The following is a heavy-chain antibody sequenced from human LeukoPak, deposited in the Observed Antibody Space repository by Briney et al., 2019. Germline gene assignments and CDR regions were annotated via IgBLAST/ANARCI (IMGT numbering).Heavy chain of an antibody. V-gene: IGHV1-2*02. J-gene: IGHJ4*02. CDR1: GYTFTGYY. CDR2: INPNSGGT. CDR3: ARVEEWELLGEFDY. Sequence: ASVKVSCKASGYTFTGYYMHWVRQAPGQGLEWMGWINPNSGGTNYAQKFQGRVTMTRDTSISTAYMELSRLRSDDTAVYYCARVEEWELLGEFDYWGQGTLVTVSS. D-gene: IGHD1-26*01.